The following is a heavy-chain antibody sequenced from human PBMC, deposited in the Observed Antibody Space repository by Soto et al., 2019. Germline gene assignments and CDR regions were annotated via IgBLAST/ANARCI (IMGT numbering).Heavy chain of an antibody. CDR2: IYYTGST. J-gene: IGHJ4*02. Sequence: PSETLSLTCTVSGGSVNTAPYHWSWIRQSPRNGLEWIGNIYYTGSTNYNPSFESRVAIPLDTSNNQFSLRLTSLTAADTAVYFCARDHHSYYDTSGYYPYFDFWGQGTLVTVSS. V-gene: IGHV4-61*01. D-gene: IGHD3-22*01. CDR3: ARDHHSYYDTSGYYPYFDF. CDR1: GGSVNTAPYH.